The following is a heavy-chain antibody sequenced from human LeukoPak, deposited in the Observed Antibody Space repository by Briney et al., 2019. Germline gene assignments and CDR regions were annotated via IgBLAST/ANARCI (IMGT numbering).Heavy chain of an antibody. CDR2: INGDGDGK. D-gene: IGHD3-22*01. CDR1: GFSFRRFW. J-gene: IGHJ3*01. CDR3: AKDSSPDSATTYYDALNM. V-gene: IGHV3-7*01. Sequence: HPGGSLRLSCAGSGFSFRRFWMTWVRQAPGRGLEWVANINGDGDGKRYADSVKDRFTISRDNARSLVFLQIHSLRDEDTALYYCAKDSSPDSATTYYDALNMGGKGKMVTVS.